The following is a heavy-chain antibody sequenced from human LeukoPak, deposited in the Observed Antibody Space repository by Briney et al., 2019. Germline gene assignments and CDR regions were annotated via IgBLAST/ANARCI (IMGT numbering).Heavy chain of an antibody. J-gene: IGHJ3*02. V-gene: IGHV4-4*09. CDR1: GGSISSYS. CDR3: ASKIDAFDI. CDR2: IYPSGST. Sequence: KSSETLFLTCTVSGGSISSYSWSWIRQPPGKGLEWIGNIYPSGSTYYNPSLKSRVTISVDRSKNQFSLKLTSVTAADTAVYYCASKIDAFDIWGQGTMVIVSS.